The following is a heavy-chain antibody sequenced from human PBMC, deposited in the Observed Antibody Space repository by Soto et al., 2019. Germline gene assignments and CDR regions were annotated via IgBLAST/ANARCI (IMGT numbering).Heavy chain of an antibody. V-gene: IGHV1-3*01. J-gene: IGHJ4*01. D-gene: IGHD3-10*01. CDR2: INAGNGNT. CDR3: ARAGSYRFDY. CDR1: GYTFTSYA. Sequence: GASVKVSCKASGYTFTSYAMHWVRQAPGQRLEWMGWINAGNGNTKYSQKFQGRVTITRDTSASTAYMELNSLTTEDTAVYYCARAGSYRFDYWGHGTLVTVSS.